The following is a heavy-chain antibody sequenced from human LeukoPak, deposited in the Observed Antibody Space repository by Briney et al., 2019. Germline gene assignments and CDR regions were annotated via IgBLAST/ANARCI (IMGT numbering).Heavy chain of an antibody. CDR1: GYTFTSYG. V-gene: IGHV1-18*01. CDR2: ISAYNGNT. J-gene: IGHJ4*02. CDR3: ARSPYYYDSSGYYDRVPNLYYFDY. D-gene: IGHD3-22*01. Sequence: ASVKVSCKASGYTFTSYGISWVRQAPGQGLEWMGWISAYNGNTNYAQKLQGRVTMTTDTSTSTAYMELRSLRSDDAAVYYCARSPYYYDSSGYYDRVPNLYYFDYWGQGTLVTVSS.